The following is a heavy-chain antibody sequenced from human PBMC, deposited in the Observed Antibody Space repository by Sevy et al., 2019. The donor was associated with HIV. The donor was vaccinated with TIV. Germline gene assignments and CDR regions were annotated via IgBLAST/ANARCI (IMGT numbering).Heavy chain of an antibody. CDR3: ARPRGEGYFDY. V-gene: IGHV3-30-3*01. Sequence: GGSLRLSCAASGFTFSSYAMHWVRQDPGKGLEWVAVISYDGSNKYYADSVKGRFTISRDNSKNTLYLQMNSLRAEDTAVYYCARPRGEGYFDYWGQGTLVTVSS. CDR2: ISYDGSNK. CDR1: GFTFSSYA. J-gene: IGHJ4*02. D-gene: IGHD3-10*01.